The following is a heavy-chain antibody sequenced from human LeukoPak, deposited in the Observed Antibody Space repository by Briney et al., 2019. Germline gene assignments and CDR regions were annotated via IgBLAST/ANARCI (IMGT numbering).Heavy chain of an antibody. D-gene: IGHD5-18*01. Sequence: GGSLRLSCAASGFTFDDYAMHWVRQAPGKGVEWGSGISWNSGSIGYADSVKGRFTISRDNAKNSLYLQMNSLRAEDTALYYCAKEVDTAMVTGLDYWGQGTLVTVSS. CDR3: AKEVDTAMVTGLDY. CDR2: ISWNSGSI. CDR1: GFTFDDYA. J-gene: IGHJ4*02. V-gene: IGHV3-9*01.